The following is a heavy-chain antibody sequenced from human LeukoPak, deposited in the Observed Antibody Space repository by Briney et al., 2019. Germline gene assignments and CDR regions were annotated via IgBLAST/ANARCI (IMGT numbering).Heavy chain of an antibody. V-gene: IGHV3-23*01. D-gene: IGHD5-18*01. J-gene: IGHJ5*02. CDR2: ISDSGGTA. Sequence: GGSLRLSCAASGFTFSNSAMCWVRQAPGTGLEWVSAISDSGGTAFYADSVKGRSTISRDNSKNMLFLQMNSLRAEDTALYYCARGLLSYGTFDPWGQGTLVTVSS. CDR1: GFTFSNSA. CDR3: ARGLLSYGTFDP.